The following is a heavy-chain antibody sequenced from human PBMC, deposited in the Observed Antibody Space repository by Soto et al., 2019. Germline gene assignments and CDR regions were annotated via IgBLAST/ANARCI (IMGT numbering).Heavy chain of an antibody. CDR1: GFTFSSYG. J-gene: IGHJ6*02. V-gene: IGHV3-30*18. CDR2: ISYDGSNK. CDR3: AKEATIAGKLVGAGPDVMDV. D-gene: IGHD1-26*01. Sequence: QVQLVESGGGVVQPGRSLRLSCAASGFTFSSYGMHWVRQAPGKGLEWVAVISYDGSNKYYADSVKGRFTISRDNSKKTLYLQQSSLQAQNTAVYYCAKEATIAGKLVGAGPDVMDVWGQGTTVTLFS.